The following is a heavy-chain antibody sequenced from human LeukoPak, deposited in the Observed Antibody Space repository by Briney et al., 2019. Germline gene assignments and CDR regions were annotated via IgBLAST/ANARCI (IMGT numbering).Heavy chain of an antibody. V-gene: IGHV1-2*06. CDR2: INPNSGGT. Sequence: ASVKVSCKASGYTFTGYYMHWVRQAPGQVLEWRGRINPNSGGTNYAQKFQGRVTMTRDTSISTAYMELSRLRSDDTAVYYCARGRGRRDGYNYYYFDYWGQGTLVTVSS. J-gene: IGHJ4*02. CDR3: ARGRGRRDGYNYYYFDY. D-gene: IGHD5-24*01. CDR1: GYTFTGYY.